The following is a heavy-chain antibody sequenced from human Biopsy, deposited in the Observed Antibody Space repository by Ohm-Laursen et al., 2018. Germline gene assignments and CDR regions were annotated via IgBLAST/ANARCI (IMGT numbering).Heavy chain of an antibody. CDR1: GFSVNDNY. Sequence: SLRLSCAASGFSVNDNYMSWVRQAPGKGLLTWVSHTNEDGSHTDYADSVKGRFTVSRDNAKNTVYLQMNSLRAEDTAEYYCARHLRYNDYWGQGTLVTVSS. J-gene: IGHJ4*02. CDR2: TNEDGSHT. V-gene: IGHV3-74*01. D-gene: IGHD3-9*01. CDR3: ARHLRYNDY.